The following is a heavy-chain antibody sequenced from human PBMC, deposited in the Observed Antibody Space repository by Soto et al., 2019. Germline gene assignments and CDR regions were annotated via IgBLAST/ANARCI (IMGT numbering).Heavy chain of an antibody. D-gene: IGHD1-26*01. CDR1: GFTFTSYA. CDR2: ISYDGTNK. V-gene: IGHV3-30-3*01. J-gene: IGHJ4*02. CDR3: ASSGSYYWFLY. Sequence: GGSLRLSCAASGFTFTSYAMHWVRQAPGKGLECVAVISYDGTNKYYVDSVKGRFTISRDNSENTVFLQMNSLRPEDTAVYYCASSGSYYWFLYWGQGTLVTVSS.